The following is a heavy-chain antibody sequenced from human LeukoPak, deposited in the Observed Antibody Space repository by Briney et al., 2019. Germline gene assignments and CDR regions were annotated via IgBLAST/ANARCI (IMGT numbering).Heavy chain of an antibody. J-gene: IGHJ6*03. CDR3: ARDRPRGSNYIHYMDV. CDR2: MNPNSGNT. CDR1: GYTFTSYD. Sequence: GASVKVSCKASGYTFTSYDINWVRQATGQGLEWMGWMNPNSGNTGYAQKFQGRVTMTRDTSISTAYMELSRLRSDDTAVYYCARDRPRGSNYIHYMDVWGKGTTVTVSS. D-gene: IGHD4-11*01. V-gene: IGHV1-8*02.